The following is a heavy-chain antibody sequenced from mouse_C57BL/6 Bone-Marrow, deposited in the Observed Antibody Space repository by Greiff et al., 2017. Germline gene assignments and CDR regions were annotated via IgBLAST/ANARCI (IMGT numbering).Heavy chain of an antibody. CDR3: ARLGPYDGFAY. V-gene: IGHV1-50*01. Sequence: VQLQQPGAELVKPGASVKLSCKASGYTFTSYWMQWVKQRPGQGLEWIGEIDPSDSYTNYHQKFKGKATLTVDTSSSTAYMQLSSLTSEDSAVDYCARLGPYDGFAYWGQGTLVTVSA. J-gene: IGHJ3*01. CDR1: GYTFTSYW. D-gene: IGHD2-12*01. CDR2: IDPSDSYT.